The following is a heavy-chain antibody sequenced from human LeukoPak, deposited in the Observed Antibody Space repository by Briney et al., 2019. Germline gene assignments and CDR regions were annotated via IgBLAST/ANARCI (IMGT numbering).Heavy chain of an antibody. CDR1: GFTLSSYS. CDR2: ISYTGTI. J-gene: IGHJ4*02. V-gene: IGHV3-48*01. CDR3: TRDPRALDY. Sequence: GGSLRLSCAPSGFTLSSYSMNWVRQAPGKGLEWVSYISYTGTIYYADSVKGRFTISRDNTKNSLYLHMNSLRAEDTAVYYCTRDPRALDYWGQGTLVTVSS.